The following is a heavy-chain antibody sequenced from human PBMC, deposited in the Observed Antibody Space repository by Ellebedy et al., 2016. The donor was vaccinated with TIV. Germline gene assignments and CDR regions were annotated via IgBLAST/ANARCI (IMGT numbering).Heavy chain of an antibody. CDR3: VKLDSSGYYYGRLDY. J-gene: IGHJ4*02. D-gene: IGHD3-22*01. CDR1: GFTFSSHA. CDR2: ISAGGDST. V-gene: IGHV3-23*01. Sequence: GESLKISCAASGFTFSSHAMCWVRQTPGKGLEWVSVISAGGDSTEYGDSVKGRFTISRDNSKNTLYLQMNSLRVEDTAVYYCVKLDSSGYYYGRLDYWGQGTLVTVSS.